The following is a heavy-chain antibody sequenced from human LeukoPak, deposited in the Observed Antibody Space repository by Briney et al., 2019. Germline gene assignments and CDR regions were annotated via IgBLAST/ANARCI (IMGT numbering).Heavy chain of an antibody. CDR1: GFTFSSYA. J-gene: IGHJ3*02. CDR3: AKVVRGVLLTGAFDI. Sequence: PRGSLRLSCAASGFTFSSYAMSWVRQAPGKGLEWVSAISGSGGSTYYADSVKGRFTISRDNSKNTLYLQMNSLRAEDTAVYYCAKVVRGVLLTGAFDIWGQGTMVTVSS. CDR2: ISGSGGST. D-gene: IGHD3-10*01. V-gene: IGHV3-23*01.